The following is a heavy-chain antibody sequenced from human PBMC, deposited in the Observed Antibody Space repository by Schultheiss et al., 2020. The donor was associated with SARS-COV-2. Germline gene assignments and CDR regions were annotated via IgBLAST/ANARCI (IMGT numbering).Heavy chain of an antibody. CDR3: ARGHLRRGMDV. Sequence: ASVKVSCKVSGYTLTELSMHWVRQAPGQGLEWMGWMNPNSGNTGYAQKFQGRVTMTRNTSISTAYMELSSLRSEDTAVYYCARGHLRRGMDVWGQGTTVTVSS. D-gene: IGHD4-17*01. CDR1: GYTLTELS. V-gene: IGHV1-8*01. J-gene: IGHJ6*02. CDR2: MNPNSGNT.